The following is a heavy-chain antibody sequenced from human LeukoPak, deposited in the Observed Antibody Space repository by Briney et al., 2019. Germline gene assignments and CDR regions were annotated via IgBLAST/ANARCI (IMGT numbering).Heavy chain of an antibody. D-gene: IGHD3-10*01. CDR2: IIPIFGTA. Sequence: ASVKVSCKASGGTFSSYAISWVRQAPGQGLEWMGGIIPIFGTANYAQKFQGRVTITADKSTSTAYMELSSLRSEDTAVYYCARGGEYYYYMDVWGKGTTVTVSS. V-gene: IGHV1-69*06. J-gene: IGHJ6*03. CDR3: ARGGEYYYYMDV. CDR1: GGTFSSYA.